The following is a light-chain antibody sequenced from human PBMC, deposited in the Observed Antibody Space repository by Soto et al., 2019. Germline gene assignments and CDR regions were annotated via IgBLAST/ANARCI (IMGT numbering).Light chain of an antibody. J-gene: IGKJ1*01. V-gene: IGKV1-5*01. CDR1: QNINRW. CDR3: LQYNTYPWT. Sequence: DIQMTQSPYTLSASVGGRVTITCRASQNINRWLAWYQQKPGEAPKLLITDASSLNRGVPSRFSGSGSETEFTLPITSLQPDDFATYYCLQYNTYPWTFGHGTKVEI. CDR2: DAS.